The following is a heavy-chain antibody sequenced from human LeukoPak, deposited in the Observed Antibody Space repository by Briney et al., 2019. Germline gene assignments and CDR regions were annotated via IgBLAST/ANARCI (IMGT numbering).Heavy chain of an antibody. CDR1: GFTFSDYW. V-gene: IGHV3-74*01. CDR2: INPDGSSA. D-gene: IGHD4-11*01. J-gene: IGHJ5*02. Sequence: PGGPLRLSCAASGFTFSDYWMHWVRPAPGKGLVWVSRINPDGSSASYADSVKGRFTISRDNAKNTLYLQRNSLRAEDTAVYYCARFKVTVTSIPWGQGTLVTVSS. CDR3: ARFKVTVTSIP.